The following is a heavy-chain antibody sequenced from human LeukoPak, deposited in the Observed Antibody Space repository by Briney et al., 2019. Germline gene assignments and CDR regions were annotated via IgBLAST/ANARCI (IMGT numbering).Heavy chain of an antibody. CDR2: ISSSGSTI. CDR3: AELDITMIGGV. Sequence: QPGGSLRLSCAASGFTFSSYEMNWVRQAPGKGLEWVSYISSSGSTIYYADSVKGRFTITRDNAKNSLYLQMNSLRAEDTAVYYCAELDITMIGGVWGKGTTVTISS. D-gene: IGHD3-10*02. J-gene: IGHJ6*04. V-gene: IGHV3-48*03. CDR1: GFTFSSYE.